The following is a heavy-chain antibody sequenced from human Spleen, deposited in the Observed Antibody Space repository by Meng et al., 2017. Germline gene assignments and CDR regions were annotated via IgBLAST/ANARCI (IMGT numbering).Heavy chain of an antibody. V-gene: IGHV4-34*01. Sequence: SETLSLTCVVSGGSFSDYYWSWIRQPPGKGLEWIGEINHSGSTNYNPSLESRATISVDTSQNNLSLKLSSVTAADTAVYYCARAGYSYGTDAFDMWGQGTMVTVSS. J-gene: IGHJ3*02. CDR1: GGSFSDYY. CDR3: ARAGYSYGTDAFDM. CDR2: INHSGST. D-gene: IGHD5-18*01.